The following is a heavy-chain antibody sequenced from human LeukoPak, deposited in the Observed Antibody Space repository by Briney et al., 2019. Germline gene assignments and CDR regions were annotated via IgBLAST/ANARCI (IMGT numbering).Heavy chain of an antibody. Sequence: SETLSLTCAVSGGSISTYYWSWIRQPPGKGLEWIGYIYHSGSTKYNPSLKSRVTISVDTSQNQFSLKLSSVTAADTAVYYCARDGYSGSDALWGQGTLVTVSS. CDR2: IYHSGST. CDR3: ARDGYSGSDAL. J-gene: IGHJ4*02. V-gene: IGHV4-59*01. CDR1: GGSISTYY. D-gene: IGHD5-12*01.